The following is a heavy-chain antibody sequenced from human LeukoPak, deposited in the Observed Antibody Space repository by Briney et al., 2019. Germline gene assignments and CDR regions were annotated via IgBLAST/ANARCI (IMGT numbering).Heavy chain of an antibody. CDR3: ARDRYSSGWYPENYFDY. J-gene: IGHJ4*02. CDR1: GFTFSIYG. V-gene: IGHV3-48*01. D-gene: IGHD6-19*01. CDR2: ISSSSSTI. Sequence: GVSLRLSCAASGFTFSIYGMLWVRQAPGKGLEWVSYISSSSSTIYYADSVKGRFTISRDNAKNSLYLQMNSLRADDTAVYYCARDRYSSGWYPENYFDYWGQGTLVTVSS.